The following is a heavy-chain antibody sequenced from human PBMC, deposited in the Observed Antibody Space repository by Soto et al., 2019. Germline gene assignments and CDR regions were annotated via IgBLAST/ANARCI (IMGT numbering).Heavy chain of an antibody. CDR2: FDPEDGET. CDR3: ASIAVAGTSYYYYGMDV. Sequence: ASVKVSCKVSGYTLTELSMHWVRQAPGKGLEWMGGFDPEDGETIYAQKFQGRVTMTEDTSTDTAYMELGSLRSEDTAVYYCASIAVAGTSYYYYGMDVWGQGTTVTVSS. CDR1: GYTLTELS. D-gene: IGHD6-19*01. V-gene: IGHV1-24*01. J-gene: IGHJ6*02.